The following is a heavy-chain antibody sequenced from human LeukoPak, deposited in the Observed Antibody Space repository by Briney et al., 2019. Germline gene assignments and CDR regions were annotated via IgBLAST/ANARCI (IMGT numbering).Heavy chain of an antibody. CDR3: ARADGGSGYYDILTGYYEYYYYYYMDV. V-gene: IGHV3-20*04. CDR1: GFTFDDYG. Sequence: GGSLRLSCAASGFTFDDYGMSWVRQAPGKGLEWVSGINWNGGSTGYADSVKGRFTISRDNAKNSLYLQMNSLRAEDTALYYCARADGGSGYYDILTGYYEYYYYYYMDVWGKGTTVTVSS. D-gene: IGHD3-9*01. CDR2: INWNGGST. J-gene: IGHJ6*03.